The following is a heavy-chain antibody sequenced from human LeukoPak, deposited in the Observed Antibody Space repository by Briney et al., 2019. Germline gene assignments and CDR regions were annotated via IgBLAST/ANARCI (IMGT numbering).Heavy chain of an antibody. J-gene: IGHJ4*02. Sequence: ASVKVSCKASGYTFTSYGISWVRQAPGQGLEWMGWISAYNGNTNYAQKLQGRVTMTTDTSTSTAYMELRSLRSDDTAVYYCARDREEDYGSGSYPYFDYWSQGTLVTVSS. D-gene: IGHD3-10*01. CDR3: ARDREEDYGSGSYPYFDY. CDR2: ISAYNGNT. CDR1: GYTFTSYG. V-gene: IGHV1-18*01.